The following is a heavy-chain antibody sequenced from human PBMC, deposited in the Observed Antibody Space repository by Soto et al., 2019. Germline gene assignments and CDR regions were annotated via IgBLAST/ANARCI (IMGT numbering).Heavy chain of an antibody. CDR2: ISYDGSNK. D-gene: IGHD2-8*01. J-gene: IGHJ4*02. CDR1: GFTFSSYA. CDR3: ARGPVMVLMVYVSPFDY. V-gene: IGHV3-30-3*01. Sequence: QVQLVESGGGVVQPGRSLRLSCAASGFTFSSYAMHWVRQAPGKGLEWVAVISYDGSNKYYADSVKGRFTISRDNSKNTLYLQMNSLRAEDTAVYYCARGPVMVLMVYVSPFDYWGQGTLVTVSS.